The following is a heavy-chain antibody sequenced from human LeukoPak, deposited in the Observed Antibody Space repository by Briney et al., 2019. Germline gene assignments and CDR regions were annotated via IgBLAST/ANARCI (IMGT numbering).Heavy chain of an antibody. D-gene: IGHD3-10*01. CDR1: GFTFMTYA. Sequence: PGGSLRLSCSASGFTFMTYAMHWVRQAPGKGLEYVSAISSNGGTTYYADSVKGRFTISRDNSKNTLYLQMSSLRAEDTAVYYCALGEIYFDYWGQGTLVTVSS. J-gene: IGHJ4*02. CDR3: ALGEIYFDY. CDR2: ISSNGGTT. V-gene: IGHV3-64D*09.